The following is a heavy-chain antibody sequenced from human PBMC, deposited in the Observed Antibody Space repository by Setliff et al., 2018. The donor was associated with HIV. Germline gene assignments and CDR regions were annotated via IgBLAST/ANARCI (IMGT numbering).Heavy chain of an antibody. CDR1: GFSFSRYW. CDR3: ARDGHLYGQPFDY. D-gene: IGHD3-10*01. Sequence: RLSCEASGFSFSRYWMSWVRQAPGKGLEWVASIDHFGSEENYVDSVRGRFTVSSDNTKNSLHLQLDSLSAEDAAVYFCARDGHLYGQPFDYWGQGALVTVSS. CDR2: IDHFGSEE. V-gene: IGHV3-7*05. J-gene: IGHJ4*02.